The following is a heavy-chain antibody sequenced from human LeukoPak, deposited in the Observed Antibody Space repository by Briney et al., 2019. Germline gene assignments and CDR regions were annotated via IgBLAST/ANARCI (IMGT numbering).Heavy chain of an antibody. CDR1: GGSISSYY. D-gene: IGHD3-16*01. Sequence: ASETLSLTCIVPGGSISSYYWSWIRQPPGKGLEWIGYIYYSGSTNYNPSLKSRVTISVDTSKSQFSLKLSSVSAADTAVYYCARGLKRYYFDYWGQGTLVTVSS. CDR2: IYYSGST. V-gene: IGHV4-59*01. CDR3: ARGLKRYYFDY. J-gene: IGHJ4*02.